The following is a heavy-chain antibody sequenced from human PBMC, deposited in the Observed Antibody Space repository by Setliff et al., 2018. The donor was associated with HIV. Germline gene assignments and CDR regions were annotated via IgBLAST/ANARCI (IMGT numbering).Heavy chain of an antibody. J-gene: IGHJ6*02. CDR2: IYYSGTT. D-gene: IGHD3-10*01. CDR3: ASPKERYYYGSGTNVREYYGMDV. Sequence: SETLSLTCTVSGGSISSSSYYWGWIRQPPGKGLEWVGSIYYSGTTYYNPSLKSRITISVDTSKNQFSLKVNSVTAADTSVYYCASPKERYYYGSGTNVREYYGMDVWGQGTTVTVSS. V-gene: IGHV4-39*07. CDR1: GGSISSSSYY.